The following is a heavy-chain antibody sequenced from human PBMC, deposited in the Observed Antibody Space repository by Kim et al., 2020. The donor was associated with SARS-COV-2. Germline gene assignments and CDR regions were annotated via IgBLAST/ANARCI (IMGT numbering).Heavy chain of an antibody. CDR2: I. V-gene: IGHV3-11*01. D-gene: IGHD3-22*01. CDR3: ARVVIGAYGMDV. Sequence: IFYADSVKGRFTISRDNAKNSLYLQMNSLRAEDTAVYYCARVVIGAYGMDVWGQGTTVTVSS. J-gene: IGHJ6*02.